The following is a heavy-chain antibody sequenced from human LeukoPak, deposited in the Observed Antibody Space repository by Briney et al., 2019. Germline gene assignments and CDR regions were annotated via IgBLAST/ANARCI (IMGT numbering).Heavy chain of an antibody. J-gene: IGHJ6*03. D-gene: IGHD1-26*01. V-gene: IGHV4-39*01. Sequence: SETLSLTCTVSGGSIRSINSYWGWIRQPPEKGLEWIGSVYSSGSTYYYPSLKSRVTISLDTSKNQFSLKLSSVTAADTAVYYCASRTTTTYYYYYMDVWGKGTTVTVSS. CDR3: ASRTTTTYYYYYMDV. CDR2: VYSSGST. CDR1: GGSIRSINSY.